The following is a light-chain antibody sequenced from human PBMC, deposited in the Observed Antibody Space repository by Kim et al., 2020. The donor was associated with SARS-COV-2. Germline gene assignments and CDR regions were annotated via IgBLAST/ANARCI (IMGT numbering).Light chain of an antibody. V-gene: IGKV1-5*03. CDR1: ENIGTW. CDR3: QPDSRFPYT. Sequence: DIQMTQSPSTLSASVGDRVTITCRASENIGTWLAWYQQKPGRAPSLLIYLASTLESGVPSRFSGTGSGTEFSLSITSLQPDDFATYYWQPDSRFPYTFGQGTKLEI. J-gene: IGKJ2*01. CDR2: LAS.